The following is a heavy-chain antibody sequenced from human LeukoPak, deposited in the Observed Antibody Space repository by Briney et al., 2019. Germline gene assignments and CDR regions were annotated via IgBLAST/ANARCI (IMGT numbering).Heavy chain of an antibody. Sequence: PSETLSLTCTASGGSIGIISSSTYYWGWIRQAPGKGLEWIGSLYYGENSHYNPSLKSRATLSVDTSNNQFSLKLTSVTAADAAVYFCARQLPTAAADTRGYFDYWGQGTVVTVSS. J-gene: IGHJ4*02. CDR3: ARQLPTAAADTRGYFDY. D-gene: IGHD6-25*01. V-gene: IGHV4-39*01. CDR1: GGSIGIISSSTYY. CDR2: LYYGENS.